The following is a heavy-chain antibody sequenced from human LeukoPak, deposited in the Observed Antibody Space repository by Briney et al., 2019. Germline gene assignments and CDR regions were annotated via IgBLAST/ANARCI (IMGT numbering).Heavy chain of an antibody. Sequence: ASVKVSCKASGYTFTSYAISWVRQAPGQGLEWMGWISAFNGNTNYAQKLQGRVTMTSDTSTSTAYMELRSLRSDDTAVYYCARELYGRFEHWGQGTLVTVSS. CDR1: GYTFTSYA. D-gene: IGHD2-2*02. CDR2: ISAFNGNT. J-gene: IGHJ4*01. CDR3: ARELYGRFEH. V-gene: IGHV1-18*01.